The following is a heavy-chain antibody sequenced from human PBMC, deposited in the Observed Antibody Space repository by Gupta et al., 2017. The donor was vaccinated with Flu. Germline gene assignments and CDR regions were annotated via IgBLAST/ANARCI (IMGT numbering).Heavy chain of an antibody. Sequence: VQLVESGGGLAQPGGSLRLSCAASGFTFSNYWMYWVRQVPGRGLVWVSRINPDGTTTTYADSVRGRFTISRDNVKNTLYLQMDSLRAEDTALYYCAISPTYGAGPWGQGIQGTVSS. J-gene: IGHJ5*02. D-gene: IGHD4-17*01. CDR2: INPDGTTT. CDR1: GFTFSNYW. CDR3: AISPTYGAGP. V-gene: IGHV3-74*01.